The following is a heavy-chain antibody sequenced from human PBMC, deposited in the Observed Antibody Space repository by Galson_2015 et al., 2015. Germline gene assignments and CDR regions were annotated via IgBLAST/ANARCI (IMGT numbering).Heavy chain of an antibody. D-gene: IGHD6-13*01. CDR3: ATQGGTYSSSPAATYDAFDI. CDR1: GYSFPSYW. CDR2: IYPGDSDT. V-gene: IGHV5-51*01. J-gene: IGHJ3*02. Sequence: QSGAEVKKPGESLKISCKGSGYSFPSYWIGWVRQMPGKGLEWMGIIYPGDSDTRYSPSFQGQVTISADKSISTAYLQWSSLKASDTAMYYCATQGGTYSSSPAATYDAFDIWGQGTMVTVSS.